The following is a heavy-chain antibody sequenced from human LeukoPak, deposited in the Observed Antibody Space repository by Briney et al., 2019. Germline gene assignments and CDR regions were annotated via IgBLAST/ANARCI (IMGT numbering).Heavy chain of an antibody. CDR1: GFTFSSYA. D-gene: IGHD6-13*01. CDR2: ISGSGGST. CDR3: AKDRGSYSSSPNWFDP. J-gene: IGHJ5*02. Sequence: GGSLRLSCAASGFTFSSYAMSWVRQAPGKGLEWVSAISGSGGSTYYADSVKGRFTISRDNSKNTLYLQMNSLRAEDTAVYYCAKDRGSYSSSPNWFDPWGQGTLVTVSS. V-gene: IGHV3-23*01.